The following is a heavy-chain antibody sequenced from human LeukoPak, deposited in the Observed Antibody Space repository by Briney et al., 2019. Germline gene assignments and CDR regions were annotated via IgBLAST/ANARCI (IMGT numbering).Heavy chain of an antibody. J-gene: IGHJ4*02. D-gene: IGHD7-27*01. CDR1: GDSISNYY. CDR3: ARGRGPWGHYLDY. V-gene: IGHV4-59*01. CDR2: IYYSGST. Sequence: PSETLSLTCTVSGDSISNYYWSWIRQPPRKGLESIGSIYYSGSTNYNPSFKGRVTMSVDTSKNQFSLRLYSVTAADTAVYYCARGRGPWGHYLDYWGQGTLITVSS.